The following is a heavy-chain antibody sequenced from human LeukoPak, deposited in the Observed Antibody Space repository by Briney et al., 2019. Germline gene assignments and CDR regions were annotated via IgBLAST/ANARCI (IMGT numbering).Heavy chain of an antibody. D-gene: IGHD2-2*01. V-gene: IGHV4-39*01. Sequence: PSETLSLTCTVSGGSISSSSYYWGWIRQPPGKGLEWIGSIYYSGSTYYNPSLKSRVTISVDTSKNQFSLKLSSVTAADTAVYYCARGHCSSTSCYYSRARGAYYYYGMDVWGQGTTVTVSS. CDR1: GGSISSSSYY. CDR3: ARGHCSSTSCYYSRARGAYYYYGMDV. CDR2: IYYSGST. J-gene: IGHJ6*02.